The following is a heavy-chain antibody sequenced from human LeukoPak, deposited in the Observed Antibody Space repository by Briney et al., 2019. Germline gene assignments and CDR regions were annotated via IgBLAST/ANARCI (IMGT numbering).Heavy chain of an antibody. V-gene: IGHV1-2*02. CDR1: GYVLTVYY. Sequence: ASVKVSCKASGYVLTVYYMHWVRQVPGQGREWMGWINPNSGDTNYAQKFLGRVTMTRDTSTNTAYMELSRLKSDDTAVYFCARGILDYWGQGTLVTVSS. CDR2: INPNSGDT. J-gene: IGHJ4*02. CDR3: ARGILDY. D-gene: IGHD3-3*02.